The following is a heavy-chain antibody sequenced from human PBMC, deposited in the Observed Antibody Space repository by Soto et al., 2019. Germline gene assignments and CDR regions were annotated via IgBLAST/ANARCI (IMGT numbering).Heavy chain of an antibody. J-gene: IGHJ3*01. Sequence: QVHLVQSGAEVKKPGASVKVSCKASGYVFTGYYIHWVRQAPGQGLEWMGWINPKSGGANIAQKFQRWVTLTRDTSISTTYMEVNRLTSNDTAVYYCVRDYYDGSASYGFEFWGQGTPVTVAS. CDR2: INPKSGGA. CDR1: GYVFTGYY. CDR3: VRDYYDGSASYGFEF. V-gene: IGHV1-2*04. D-gene: IGHD3-22*01.